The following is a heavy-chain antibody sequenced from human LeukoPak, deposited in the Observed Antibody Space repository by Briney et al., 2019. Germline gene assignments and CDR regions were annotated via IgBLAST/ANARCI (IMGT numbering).Heavy chain of an antibody. Sequence: SETLSLTCTVSGGSVSSGSYYWSWIRQPPGKGLEWIGYIYYSGSTTYNPSLKSRVPISGDTSKNQFSLKLSSVTAADTAVYYCARDDGSETFDSWGQGTLVTVSS. V-gene: IGHV4-61*01. CDR2: IYYSGST. D-gene: IGHD3-10*01. CDR1: GGSVSSGSYY. CDR3: ARDDGSETFDS. J-gene: IGHJ4*02.